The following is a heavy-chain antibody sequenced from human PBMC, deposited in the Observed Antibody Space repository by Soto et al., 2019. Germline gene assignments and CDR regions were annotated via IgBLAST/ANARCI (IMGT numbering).Heavy chain of an antibody. D-gene: IGHD3-22*01. Sequence: EVQLLESGGGLVQPGGSLRLSCAASGFTFSSYAMSWVRQAPGKGLEWVSAISGSGGSTYYADSVKGRFTISRDNSKNTLYLQMNSPRAEDTAVYYCAKDHGGRYYDSSGYPLGYWGQGTLVTVSS. J-gene: IGHJ4*02. CDR2: ISGSGGST. CDR3: AKDHGGRYYDSSGYPLGY. V-gene: IGHV3-23*01. CDR1: GFTFSSYA.